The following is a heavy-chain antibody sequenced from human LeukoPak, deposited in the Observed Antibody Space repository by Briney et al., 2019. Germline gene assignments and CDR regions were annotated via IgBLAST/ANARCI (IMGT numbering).Heavy chain of an antibody. Sequence: SETLSLTCAVYGGSFSGYYWSWIRQPPGKGLEWIGEINHSGSTNYNPSLKSRVTISVDTSKNQFSLKLSSVTAADTAVYYCARRRRYYYDSSGYYYDWFDPWGQGTLVTVSS. CDR1: GGSFSGYY. CDR3: ARRRRYYYDSSGYYYDWFDP. J-gene: IGHJ5*02. V-gene: IGHV4-34*01. D-gene: IGHD3-22*01. CDR2: INHSGST.